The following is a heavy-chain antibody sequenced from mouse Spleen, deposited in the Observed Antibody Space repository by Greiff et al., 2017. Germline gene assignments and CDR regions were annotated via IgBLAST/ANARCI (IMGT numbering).Heavy chain of an antibody. V-gene: IGHV1-85*01. Sequence: VQLQQSGPELVKPGASVKLSCKASGYTFTSYDINWVKQRPGQGLEWIGWIYPRDGSTKYNEKFKGKATLTVDTSSSTAYMELHSLTSEDSAVYFCARDYGSSYRAYFDYWGQGTTLTVSS. CDR1: GYTFTSYD. D-gene: IGHD1-1*01. CDR3: ARDYGSSYRAYFDY. CDR2: IYPRDGST. J-gene: IGHJ2*01.